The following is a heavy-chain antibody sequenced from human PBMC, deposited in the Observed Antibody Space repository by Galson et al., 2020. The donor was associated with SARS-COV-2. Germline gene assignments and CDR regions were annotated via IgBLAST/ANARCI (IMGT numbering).Heavy chain of an antibody. CDR3: ARDSVVVAATSNYYYGMDV. D-gene: IGHD2-15*01. V-gene: IGHV3-7*01. CDR1: GFTFSSYW. J-gene: IGHJ6*02. CDR2: IKQDGSEK. Sequence: GESLKISCAASGFTFSSYWMSWVRPAPGKGLEWVANIKQDGSEKYYVDSVKGRFTISRDNAKNSLYLEMNSLRAEDTAAYYCARDSVVVAATSNYYYGMDVWGQGTTVTVSS.